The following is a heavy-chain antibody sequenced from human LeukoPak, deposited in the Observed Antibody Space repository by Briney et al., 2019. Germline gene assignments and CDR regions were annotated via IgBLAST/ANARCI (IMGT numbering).Heavy chain of an antibody. Sequence: PSETLSLTCTVSGGSISSYYWGWIRQPPGKGLEWIGYIDYSERTNYNPSLQSRVTISVDTSKNQFSLKMNSVTATDTAAYYCAITTVTTIYFYFDLWGRGTLVTVSS. V-gene: IGHV4-59*08. CDR2: IDYSERT. CDR1: GGSISSYY. CDR3: AITTVTTIYFYFDL. D-gene: IGHD4-17*01. J-gene: IGHJ2*01.